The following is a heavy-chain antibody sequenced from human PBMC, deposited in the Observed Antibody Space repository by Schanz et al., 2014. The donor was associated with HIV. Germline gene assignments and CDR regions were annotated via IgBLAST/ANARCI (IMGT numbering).Heavy chain of an antibody. D-gene: IGHD6-13*01. V-gene: IGHV3-23*04. Sequence: EGQLVESGGGLVKPGESLRISCAASGFMFSSYGMSWVRQAPGKGLEWVSLIGSGGGRTYYADSVKGRVTISRDNSKNTLYLQINSLRPEDTAVYYCARETSGFSTSWPPRYHYYGMDVWGQGTTVTVSS. CDR1: GFMFSSYG. CDR3: ARETSGFSTSWPPRYHYYGMDV. J-gene: IGHJ6*02. CDR2: IGSGGGRT.